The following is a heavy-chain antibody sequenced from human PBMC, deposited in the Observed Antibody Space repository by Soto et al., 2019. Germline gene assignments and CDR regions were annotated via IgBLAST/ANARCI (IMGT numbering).Heavy chain of an antibody. J-gene: IGHJ4*02. V-gene: IGHV3-9*01. Sequence: GGSLRLSCAASGFTFDDYAMHWVRQAPGKGLEWVSGISWNSGSIGYADSVKGRFTISRDNAKNSLYLQMNSLRAEDTALYYCAKALGYCSSTSCRGIDYWGQGTLVTVSS. CDR2: ISWNSGSI. CDR1: GFTFDDYA. CDR3: AKALGYCSSTSCRGIDY. D-gene: IGHD2-2*01.